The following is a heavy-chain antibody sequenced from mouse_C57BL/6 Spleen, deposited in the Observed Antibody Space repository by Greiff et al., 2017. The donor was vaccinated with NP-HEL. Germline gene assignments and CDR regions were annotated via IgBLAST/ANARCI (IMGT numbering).Heavy chain of an antibody. CDR2: IYPGSGST. D-gene: IGHD1-1*01. CDR1: GYTFTSYW. CDR3: AISIGSRGGWFAY. V-gene: IGHV1-55*01. J-gene: IGHJ3*01. Sequence: QVQLQQSGAELVKPGASVKMSCKASGYTFTSYWITWVKQRPGQGLEWIGDIYPGSGSTNYNEKFKSKATLTVDTSSSTAYMQLSSLTSEDSAVYYCAISIGSRGGWFAYWGQGTLVTVSA.